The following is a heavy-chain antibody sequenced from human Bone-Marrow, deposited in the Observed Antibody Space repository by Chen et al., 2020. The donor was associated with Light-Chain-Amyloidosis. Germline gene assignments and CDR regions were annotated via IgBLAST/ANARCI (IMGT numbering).Heavy chain of an antibody. CDR1: GFTFSSYA. CDR2: ISGSGGST. Sequence: EVQLLESGGGLVQPGGSLRLSCAASGFTFSSYAMSWVRQAPGKGLEWVSGISGSGGSTYFAISVKGRFTSSMDNSKNTLYLQMNSLRAEYTAVYYCAERPPYPSSYGMDVWGQGTTVTVSS. CDR3: AERPPYPSSYGMDV. D-gene: IGHD2-21*01. V-gene: IGHV3-23*01. J-gene: IGHJ6*02.